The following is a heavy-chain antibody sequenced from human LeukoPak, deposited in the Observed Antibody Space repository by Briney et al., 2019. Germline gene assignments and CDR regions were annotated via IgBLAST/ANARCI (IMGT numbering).Heavy chain of an antibody. Sequence: SETLSLTCTVSGGSISSSGYYWAWIRQPPGKGLAWIGSIYYSGNTYYSPSLRSRVTISVDTSNNKFSLKLSSVTAADTAVYYCARWAGSGNDYWGQGTLVTVSS. CDR2: IYYSGNT. CDR1: GGSISSSGYY. CDR3: ARWAGSGNDY. J-gene: IGHJ4*02. D-gene: IGHD3-10*01. V-gene: IGHV4-39*01.